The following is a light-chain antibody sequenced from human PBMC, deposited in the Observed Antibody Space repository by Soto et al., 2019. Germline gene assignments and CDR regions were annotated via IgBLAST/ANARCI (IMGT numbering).Light chain of an antibody. Sequence: EIVLTQSPATLSASPGERATLSCRASQTVSDNLAWYQQKPGQSPRLLIYGASTRATDIPVRFSGSGSGTEFTLTISSLQSEDFAVYYCQQYERYPPSFGGGTKLDI. CDR1: QTVSDN. V-gene: IGKV3-15*01. J-gene: IGKJ4*01. CDR3: QQYERYPPS. CDR2: GAS.